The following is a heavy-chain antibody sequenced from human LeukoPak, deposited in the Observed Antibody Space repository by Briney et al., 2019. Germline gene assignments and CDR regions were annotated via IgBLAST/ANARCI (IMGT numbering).Heavy chain of an antibody. CDR1: GYTFTGYY. V-gene: IGHV1-2*02. CDR3: ARAGEVVPAAIRYLGYYYYYMDV. Sequence: ASVKVSCKASGYTFTGYYMHWVRQAPGQGLEWMGWINPNSGGTNYAQKFQGRVTMTRDTSISTAYMELSRLRSDDTAVYYCARAGEVVPAAIRYLGYYYYYMDVWGKGTTVTVSS. D-gene: IGHD2-2*02. CDR2: INPNSGGT. J-gene: IGHJ6*03.